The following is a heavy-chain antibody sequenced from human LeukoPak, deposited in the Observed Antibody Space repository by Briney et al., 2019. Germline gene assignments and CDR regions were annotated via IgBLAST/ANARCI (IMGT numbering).Heavy chain of an antibody. CDR1: GFTFSSYA. J-gene: IGHJ4*02. CDR2: ISGSGGST. D-gene: IGHD4-17*01. V-gene: IGHV3-23*01. Sequence: SGGSLRLSCAASGFTFSSYAMSWVRQAPGKGLEWVSAISGSGGSTYYADSVKGRFTISRDNSKNTLYLQMNSLRAEDTAVYYCAKGIYATLRATVTTLHYWGPGTLVTVSS. CDR3: AKGIYATLRATVTTLHY.